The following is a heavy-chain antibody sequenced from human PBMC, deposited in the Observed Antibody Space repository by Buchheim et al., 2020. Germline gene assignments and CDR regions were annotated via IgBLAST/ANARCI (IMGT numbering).Heavy chain of an antibody. D-gene: IGHD6-19*01. CDR1: GFTFSSYW. CDR3: ARDRGGIAVAGSYTYYFDY. CDR2: IKQDGSEK. V-gene: IGHV3-7*01. J-gene: IGHJ4*02. Sequence: EVQLVESGGGLVQPGGSLRLSCAASGFTFSSYWMSWVRQAPGKGLEWVANIKQDGSEKYYVDSVKGRFTISRDNPKNSLYLQMNSLRAEDTAVYYCARDRGGIAVAGSYTYYFDYWGQGTL.